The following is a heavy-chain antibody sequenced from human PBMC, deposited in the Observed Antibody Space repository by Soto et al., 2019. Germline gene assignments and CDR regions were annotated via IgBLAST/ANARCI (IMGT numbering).Heavy chain of an antibody. D-gene: IGHD4-4*01. CDR1: GGSFSDFA. V-gene: IGHV1-69*01. CDR3: ALGAIVAVPAALSSYHDYTNYRFDS. CDR2: IIPMFAAT. Sequence: QVQLAQSGAEMTKPGSSVKLSCRASGGSFSDFAFSWVRQAPGQGLEWMGGIIPMFAATKYAQRLQDRVTITADESTNSVYLAMNSLTAEDQDIYYCALGAIVAVPAALSSYHDYTNYRFDSWGQGTLVSVSS. J-gene: IGHJ4*02.